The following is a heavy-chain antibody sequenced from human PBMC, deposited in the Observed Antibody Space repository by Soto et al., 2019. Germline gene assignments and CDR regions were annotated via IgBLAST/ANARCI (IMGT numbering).Heavy chain of an antibody. J-gene: IGHJ4*02. D-gene: IGHD3-9*01. CDR2: ISYDGSNK. Sequence: LRLSCAASGFTFSSYGMHWVRQAPGKGLEWVAVISYDGSNKYYADSVKGRFTISRDNSKNTLYLQMNSLRAEDTAVYYCAKDPYYYILTGPSDYWGQGTLVTVSS. V-gene: IGHV3-30*18. CDR3: AKDPYYYILTGPSDY. CDR1: GFTFSSYG.